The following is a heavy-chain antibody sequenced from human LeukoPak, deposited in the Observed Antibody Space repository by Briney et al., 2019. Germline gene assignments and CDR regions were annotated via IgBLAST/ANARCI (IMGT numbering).Heavy chain of an antibody. CDR1: GGSISVYH. J-gene: IGHJ4*02. D-gene: IGHD4-11*01. CDR2: LYDTGMT. V-gene: IGHV4-59*08. Sequence: SETLSLTCTVSGGSISVYHWSWIRQPPGKGLEWIGYLYDTGMTNYSPSLKSRVTISVDTSNNQISLKLTSVTAADTAVYFCAKTAFSNRALFYFDYWGQGNLVTVSS. CDR3: AKTAFSNRALFYFDY.